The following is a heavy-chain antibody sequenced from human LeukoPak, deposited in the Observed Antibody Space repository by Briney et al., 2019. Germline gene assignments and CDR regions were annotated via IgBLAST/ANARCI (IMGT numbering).Heavy chain of an antibody. D-gene: IGHD2-15*01. CDR3: ARADIIAVYGMDV. V-gene: IGHV1-8*01. J-gene: IGHJ6*02. CDR2: IIPILGIA. CDR1: GYTFTSYD. Sequence: GASVKVSCKASGYTFTSYDINWVRQAPGQGLEWMGRIIPILGIANYAQKFQGRVTMTRNTSISTAYMELSSLRSEDTAVYYCARADIIAVYGMDVWGQGTTVTVSS.